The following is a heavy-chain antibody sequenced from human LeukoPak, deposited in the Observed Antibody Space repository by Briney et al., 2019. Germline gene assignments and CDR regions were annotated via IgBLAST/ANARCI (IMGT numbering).Heavy chain of an antibody. Sequence: PGGSLRLSCAASGFTFSTYAMHWVRQAPGKGLEWVAMISHDGSDKSYIDSVKGRFTISRDKSKNTLYLQMDSLRSEDTAVYYCAREGLSGRDGYNREYYFDYWGQGTLVTVSS. CDR3: AREGLSGRDGYNREYYFDY. J-gene: IGHJ4*02. CDR2: ISHDGSDK. D-gene: IGHD5-24*01. CDR1: GFTFSTYA. V-gene: IGHV3-30*04.